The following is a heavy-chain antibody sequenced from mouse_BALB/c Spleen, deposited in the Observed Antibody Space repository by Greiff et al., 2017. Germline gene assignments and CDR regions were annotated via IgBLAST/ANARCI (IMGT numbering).Heavy chain of an antibody. V-gene: IGHV1-83*01. CDR1: GYTFTSYV. Sequence: VQLQQSGPELVKPGASVKMSCKASGYTFTSYVMHWVKQKPGQGLEWIGEILPGSGSTNYNEKFKGKATFTADTSSNTAYMQLSSLTSEDSAVYYCARDYGSSYYAMDYWGQGTSVTVSS. D-gene: IGHD1-1*01. CDR3: ARDYGSSYYAMDY. J-gene: IGHJ4*01. CDR2: ILPGSGST.